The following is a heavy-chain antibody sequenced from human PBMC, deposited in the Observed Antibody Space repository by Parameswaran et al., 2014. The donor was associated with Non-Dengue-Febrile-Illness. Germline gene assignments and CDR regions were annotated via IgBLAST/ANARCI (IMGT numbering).Heavy chain of an antibody. Sequence: WVRQAPGQGLEWMGWINPNSGGTNYAQKFQGWVTMTRDTSISTAYMELSRLRSDDTAVYYCARDHYDFWSGHDAFDIWGQGTIVTVSS. CDR3: ARDHYDFWSGHDAFDI. D-gene: IGHD3-3*01. V-gene: IGHV1-2*04. CDR2: INPNSGGT. J-gene: IGHJ3*02.